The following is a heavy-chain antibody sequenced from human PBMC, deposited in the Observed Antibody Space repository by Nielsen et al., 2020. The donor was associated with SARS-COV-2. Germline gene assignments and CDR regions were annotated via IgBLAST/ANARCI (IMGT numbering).Heavy chain of an antibody. J-gene: IGHJ4*02. CDR2: IYGGGGST. CDR3: AKDSDYYGSGSCDY. CDR1: GFTFSSYA. V-gene: IGHV3-23*03. D-gene: IGHD3-10*01. Sequence: GGSLRLSCAASGFTFSSYAMSWVRQAPGKGLEWVSVIYGGGGSTYYADSVKGRFTISRDNSKNTLYLQMNSLRAEDTAVYYCAKDSDYYGSGSCDYWGQGTLVTVSS.